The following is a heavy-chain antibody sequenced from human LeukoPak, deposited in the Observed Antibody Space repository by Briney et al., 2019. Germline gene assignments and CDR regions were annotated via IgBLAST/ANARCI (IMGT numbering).Heavy chain of an antibody. V-gene: IGHV4-39*01. CDR1: GGSISSSSYY. CDR2: IYYSGST. CDR3: ASPGIAAAAALFDY. J-gene: IGHJ4*01. Sequence: SETLSLTCTDSGGSISSSSYYWGWIRQPPGKGLEWIGSIYYSGSTYYNPSLKSRVTISVDTSKNQFSLKLSSVTAADTAVYYCASPGIAAAAALFDYWGQGTLVTVSS. D-gene: IGHD6-13*01.